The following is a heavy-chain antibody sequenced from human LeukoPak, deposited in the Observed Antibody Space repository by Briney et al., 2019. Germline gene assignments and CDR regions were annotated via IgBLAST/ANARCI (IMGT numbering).Heavy chain of an antibody. CDR1: GYTLTELS. Sequence: ASVKVSCKVSGYTLTELSMHWVQQAPGKGLEWMGGFDPEDGETIYAQKFQGRVTMTEDTSTDTAYMELSSLRSEDTAVCYCATAVVDGSGSYHGLDYWGQGTLVTVSS. J-gene: IGHJ4*02. CDR2: FDPEDGET. V-gene: IGHV1-24*01. CDR3: ATAVVDGSGSYHGLDY. D-gene: IGHD3-10*01.